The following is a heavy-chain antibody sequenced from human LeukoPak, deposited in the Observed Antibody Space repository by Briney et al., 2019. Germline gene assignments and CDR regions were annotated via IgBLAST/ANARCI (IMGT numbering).Heavy chain of an antibody. Sequence: PGRSLRLSCAASGFTFSSYAMHWVRQAPGKGLEWVAVISYDGSNKYYADSVKGRFTTSRDNSKNTLYLQMNSLRAEDTAVYYCAREATHNPMDDAFDIWGQGTMVTVSS. CDR2: ISYDGSNK. CDR3: AREATHNPMDDAFDI. V-gene: IGHV3-30-3*01. D-gene: IGHD3-10*01. J-gene: IGHJ3*02. CDR1: GFTFSSYA.